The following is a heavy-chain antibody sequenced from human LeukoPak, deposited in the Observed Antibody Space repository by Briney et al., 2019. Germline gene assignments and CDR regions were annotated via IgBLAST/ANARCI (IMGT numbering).Heavy chain of an antibody. J-gene: IGHJ5*02. CDR1: GGCFSGYY. CDR3: ARLFLPPGDP. D-gene: IGHD3-10*02. V-gene: IGHV4-34*01. Sequence: SETLSLTCAVYGGCFSGYYWSWIRQPPGKGLEWIGEINHSGSTNYNPSLKSRVTISVDTSKNQFSLKLSSVTAADTAVYYCARLFLPPGDPWGQGTLVTVSS. CDR2: INHSGST.